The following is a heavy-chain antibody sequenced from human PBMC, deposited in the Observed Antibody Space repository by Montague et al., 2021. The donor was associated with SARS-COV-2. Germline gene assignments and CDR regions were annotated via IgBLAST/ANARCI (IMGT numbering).Heavy chain of an antibody. D-gene: IGHD3-10*01. CDR2: IYTSGST. J-gene: IGHJ2*01. CDR1: GGSISSGSYY. V-gene: IGHV4-61*02. Sequence: TLSLTCTVSGGSISSGSYYWSWIRQPAGKGLEWIGRIYTSGSTNYNPSLKSQVTISIDKSKNQFSLKLSSVTAADTAVYYCAREFRTYGYGGQYWYFDLWGRGTLITVSS. CDR3: AREFRTYGYGGQYWYFDL.